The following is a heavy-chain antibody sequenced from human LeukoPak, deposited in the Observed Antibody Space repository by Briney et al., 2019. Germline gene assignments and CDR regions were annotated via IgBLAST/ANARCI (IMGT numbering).Heavy chain of an antibody. CDR2: ISSGSTYI. Sequence: GGSLRLSCAASGFTFSNYKMNWVRQAPGKGLEWVSSISSGSTYIYYADSVKGRFTITRDNAKNSLYLQMNSLRAEDTAVYYCARELISSTSLDYWGQGTLVTVSS. CDR3: ARELISSTSLDY. J-gene: IGHJ4*02. CDR1: GFTFSNYK. V-gene: IGHV3-21*01.